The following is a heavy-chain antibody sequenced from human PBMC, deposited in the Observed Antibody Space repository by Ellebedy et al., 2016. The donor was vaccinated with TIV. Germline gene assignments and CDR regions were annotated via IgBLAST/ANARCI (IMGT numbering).Heavy chain of an antibody. CDR1: GFTFTSYA. D-gene: IGHD3-10*01. V-gene: IGHV3-23*01. Sequence: GESLKISCATSGFTFTSYAMSWVRQAPGKGLEWVSGISGSGGSTYYADSVKGRFIISRDNSKNTLYLQMNSLRAEDTAVYYCAKGLLMVRGGCWGQGTLVTVSS. CDR3: AKGLLMVRGGC. CDR2: ISGSGGST. J-gene: IGHJ4*02.